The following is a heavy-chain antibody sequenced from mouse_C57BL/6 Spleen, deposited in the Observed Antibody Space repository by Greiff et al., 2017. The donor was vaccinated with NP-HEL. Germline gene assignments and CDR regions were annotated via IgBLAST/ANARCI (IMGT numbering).Heavy chain of an antibody. CDR3: ARKDSNYFFYAMDY. Sequence: VQLQESGPGLVQPSQSLSITCTVSGFSLTSYGVHWVRQSPGKGLEWLGVIWSGGSTDYNAAFISRLSISKDNSKSQVFFKMNSLQADDTAIYYCARKDSNYFFYAMDYWGQGTSVTVSS. CDR2: IWSGGST. J-gene: IGHJ4*01. V-gene: IGHV2-2*01. D-gene: IGHD2-5*01. CDR1: GFSLTSYG.